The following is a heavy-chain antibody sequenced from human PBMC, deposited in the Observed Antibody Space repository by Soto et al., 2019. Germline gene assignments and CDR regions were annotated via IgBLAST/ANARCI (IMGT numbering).Heavy chain of an antibody. CDR2: LSYEGSEE. J-gene: IGHJ4*02. D-gene: IGHD6-19*01. V-gene: IGHV3-30*03. CDR3: ALTRRSSLLEVAGPGFEY. CDR1: GFNFGVFG. Sequence: GGSLRLSCAASGFNFGVFGMHWVRQAPGKGLEWLSVLSYEGSEEYYADSVRGRFTISRDNSKNTLFLQMDSLRVDDTGVYYCALTRRSSLLEVAGPGFEYWGQGTLVTISS.